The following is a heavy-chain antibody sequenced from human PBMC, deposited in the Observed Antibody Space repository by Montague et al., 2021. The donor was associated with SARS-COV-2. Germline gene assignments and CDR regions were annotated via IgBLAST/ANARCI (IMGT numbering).Heavy chain of an antibody. CDR2: ISGSGVTT. CDR3: AKGTSSITFGGRITQGDSFDF. V-gene: IGHV3-23*01. D-gene: IGHD3-16*01. Sequence: SLRLSCAASGFTFGNYAMSWVRQAPGKGLEWVSSISGSGVTTDYADAVKGWLTLSRDNSQNTMYLQMINLRAVDTAVYYCAKGTSSITFGGRITQGDSFDFWGQGTMVTVSS. J-gene: IGHJ3*01. CDR1: GFTFGNYA.